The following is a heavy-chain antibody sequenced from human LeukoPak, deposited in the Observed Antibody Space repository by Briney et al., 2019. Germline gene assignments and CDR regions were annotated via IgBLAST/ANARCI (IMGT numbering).Heavy chain of an antibody. Sequence: GGALRLSCAASGFNFDDYGMTWVRQIPGKGLEWVAGVNSNGRSAGYAASVRGRFTISRDNAKNSLYLEMGSLRLEDTAFYYCTRGYSTRHFPFDSWGQGTLVTVSS. D-gene: IGHD2-2*01. V-gene: IGHV3-20*04. CDR2: VNSNGRSA. CDR1: GFNFDDYG. J-gene: IGHJ4*02. CDR3: TRGYSTRHFPFDS.